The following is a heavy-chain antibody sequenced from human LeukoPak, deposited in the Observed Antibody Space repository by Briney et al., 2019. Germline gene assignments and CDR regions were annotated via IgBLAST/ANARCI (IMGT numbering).Heavy chain of an antibody. D-gene: IGHD2-15*01. CDR1: GFTFSSYA. J-gene: IGHJ4*02. CDR3: VKSLVVALGYCSGGSCGTDY. V-gene: IGHV3-64D*06. CDR2: ISSNGGST. Sequence: GGSLRLSYSASGFTFSSYAMHWVRQAPGKGLEYVSAISSNGGSTYYADSVKGRFTISRDNSKNTLYLQMSSLRAEDTAVYYCVKSLVVALGYCSGGSCGTDYWGQGTLVTVSS.